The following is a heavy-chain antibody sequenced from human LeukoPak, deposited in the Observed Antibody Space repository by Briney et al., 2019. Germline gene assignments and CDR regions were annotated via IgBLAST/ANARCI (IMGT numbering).Heavy chain of an antibody. CDR1: GYTFTGYY. Sequence: ASVKVSCKASGYTFTGYYMHWVRQAPGQGLEWMGWINPNSGGTNYAQKFQGRVTMTRDTSISTAYMELSRLRSDDTAVYYCASARLTVRGVAHYYMDVWGKGTTVTISS. CDR2: INPNSGGT. V-gene: IGHV1-2*02. J-gene: IGHJ6*03. D-gene: IGHD3-10*01. CDR3: ASARLTVRGVAHYYMDV.